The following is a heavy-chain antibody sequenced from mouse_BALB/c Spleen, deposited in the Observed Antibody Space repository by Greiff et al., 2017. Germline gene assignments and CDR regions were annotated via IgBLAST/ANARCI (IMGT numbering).Heavy chain of an antibody. CDR1: GFSLTSYG. V-gene: IGHV2-9*02. D-gene: IGHD2-14*01. CDR2: IWAGGST. J-gene: IGHJ4*01. CDR3: ARGPSDRYRGYYAMDY. Sequence: QVQLKESGPGLVAPSQSLSITCTVSGFSLTSYGVHWVRQPPGKGLEWLGVIWAGGSTNYNSALMSRLSISKDNSKSQVFLKMNSLQTDDTAMYYCARGPSDRYRGYYAMDYWGQGTSVTVSA.